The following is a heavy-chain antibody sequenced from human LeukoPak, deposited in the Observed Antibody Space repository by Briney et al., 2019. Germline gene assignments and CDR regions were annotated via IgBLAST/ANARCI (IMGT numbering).Heavy chain of an antibody. V-gene: IGHV3-48*04. J-gene: IGHJ4*02. CDR1: GFTFSSYS. CDR2: ISSSGSTI. CDR3: ARDHDLVSPFDY. Sequence: GGSLRLSCAASGFTFSSYSMNWVRQAPGKGLEWVSYISSSGSTIYYADSVKGRFTISRDNAKNSLYLQMNSLRAEDTAVYYCARDHDLVSPFDYWGQGTLVTVSS. D-gene: IGHD1-1*01.